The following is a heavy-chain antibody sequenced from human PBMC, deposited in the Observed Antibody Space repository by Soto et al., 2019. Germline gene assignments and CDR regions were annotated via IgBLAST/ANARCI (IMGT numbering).Heavy chain of an antibody. J-gene: IGHJ5*02. CDR3: ARVMVPAAKNWFDP. CDR2: ISGSGGST. CDR1: GFTFSSYA. V-gene: IGHV3-23*01. D-gene: IGHD2-2*01. Sequence: AGSLRLSCAASGFTFSSYAMSWVRQAPGKGLEWVSAISGSGGSTYYADSVKCRFTISRDSYKNTLYLQMNSLRAEDTAVYYCARVMVPAAKNWFDPLAQGTLVTVSS.